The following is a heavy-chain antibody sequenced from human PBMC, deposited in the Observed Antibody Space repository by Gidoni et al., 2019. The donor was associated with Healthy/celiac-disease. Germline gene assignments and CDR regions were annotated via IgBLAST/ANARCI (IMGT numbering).Heavy chain of an antibody. J-gene: IGHJ4*02. CDR1: GYSFTSYW. CDR2: IYPGDSDT. V-gene: IGHV5-51*01. Sequence: EVQLVQSGAEVKKPGESLQISCKGSGYSFTSYWIGWVRQMPGKGLEWMGIIYPGDSDTRYSPSFQGQVTISADKSISTAYLQWSSLKASDTAMYYCARHSPYHCSSTSCYTGIDYWGQGTLVTVSS. D-gene: IGHD2-2*02. CDR3: ARHSPYHCSSTSCYTGIDY.